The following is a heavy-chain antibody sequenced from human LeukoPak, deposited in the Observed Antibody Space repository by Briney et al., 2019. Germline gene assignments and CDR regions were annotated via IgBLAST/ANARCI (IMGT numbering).Heavy chain of an antibody. D-gene: IGHD3-16*02. CDR1: GYSISSGYY. CDR3: ARSMVGGVIVIVY. Sequence: NPSETLSLTCAVSGYSISSGYYWGWIRQPPGKRLEWIGSIYHSGSTYYNPSLKSRVTISVDTSKNQFSLKLSSVTAADTAVYYCARSMVGGVIVIVYWGQGTLVTVSS. CDR2: IYHSGST. J-gene: IGHJ4*02. V-gene: IGHV4-38-2*01.